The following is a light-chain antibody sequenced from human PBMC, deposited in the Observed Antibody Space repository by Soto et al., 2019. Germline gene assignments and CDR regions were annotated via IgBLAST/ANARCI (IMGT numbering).Light chain of an antibody. CDR2: KAS. CDR3: QQYSTYSPACT. V-gene: IGKV1-5*03. J-gene: IGKJ1*01. Sequence: DIQMTQSPSTLSASVGDRVTITCRASQSISSWLAWYQQKPGKDPKLLIYKASSLERGVPSRFSGSGSGTEFSLTISILQPDDFATYYCQQYSTYSPACTFGPGTKVEIK. CDR1: QSISSW.